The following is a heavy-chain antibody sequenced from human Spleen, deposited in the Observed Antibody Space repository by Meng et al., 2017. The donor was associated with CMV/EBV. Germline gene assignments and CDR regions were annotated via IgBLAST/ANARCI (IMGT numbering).Heavy chain of an antibody. CDR3: AKDSSFGLVVAHYGMDV. CDR1: GFTFDDYA. V-gene: IGHV3-9*01. J-gene: IGHJ6*02. CDR2: ISWNSGSI. D-gene: IGHD5-18*01. Sequence: GGSLRLSCAASGFTFDDYAMHWVRQAPGKGLEWVSGISWNSGSIAYADSVKGRFTISRDNAKNSLYLQMNSLRAEDTALYYCAKDSSFGLVVAHYGMDVWGQGTTVTVSS.